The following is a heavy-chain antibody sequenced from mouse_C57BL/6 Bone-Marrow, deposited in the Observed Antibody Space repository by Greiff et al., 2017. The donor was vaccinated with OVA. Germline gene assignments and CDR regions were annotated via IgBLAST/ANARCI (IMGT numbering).Heavy chain of an antibody. Sequence: VQLQQSGAELVRPGASVKLSCKASGYTFTDYYINWVKQRPGQGLEWIARIYPGSGNTYYNEKFKGKATLTAEKSSSTAYMQLSSLTSEDSAVYFCARETVVPIYWYFDVWGTGTTVTVSS. D-gene: IGHD1-1*01. CDR2: IYPGSGNT. J-gene: IGHJ1*03. CDR3: ARETVVPIYWYFDV. CDR1: GYTFTDYY. V-gene: IGHV1-76*01.